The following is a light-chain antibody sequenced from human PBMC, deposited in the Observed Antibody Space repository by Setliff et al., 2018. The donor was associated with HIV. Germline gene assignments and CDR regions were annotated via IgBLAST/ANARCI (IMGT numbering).Light chain of an antibody. Sequence: QSALTQPASVSGSPGQSITISCTGTSSDVGGYNYVSWYQQHPGKAPRLMISDVSNRPSGVSNRFSGSKSGNTASLTISGLQAEDEADYYCSSYTSSTTLYGVATGTKV. J-gene: IGLJ1*01. CDR1: SSDVGGYNY. CDR2: DVS. CDR3: SSYTSSTTLYG. V-gene: IGLV2-14*03.